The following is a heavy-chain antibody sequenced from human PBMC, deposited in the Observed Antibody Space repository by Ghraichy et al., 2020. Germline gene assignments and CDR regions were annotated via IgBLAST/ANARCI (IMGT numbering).Heavy chain of an antibody. J-gene: IGHJ5*02. CDR2: VHGSGST. D-gene: IGHD5-18*01. Sequence: SETLSLTCAVSGGSISSYYCNWFRQPPGKGLELIGYVHGSGSTKYHPSLESRVTVSSDTAKNEFSLSLTSMTPADTAVYYCASGTGWLQTSWRQGTLVTVSS. V-gene: IGHV4-59*01. CDR3: ASGTGWLQTS. CDR1: GGSISSYY.